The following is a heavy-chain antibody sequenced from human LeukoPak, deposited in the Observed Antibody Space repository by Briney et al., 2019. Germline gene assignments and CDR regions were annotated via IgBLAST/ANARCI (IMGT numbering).Heavy chain of an antibody. CDR3: ARDQASGSQEN. Sequence: GASVKVSCKASGGTFSSYAISWVRQAPGQGLEWMGGIIPIFGTANYTQKFQGRVTITTDESTSTAYMELSSQRSEDTAVYYCARDQASGSQENWGQGTLVTVSS. J-gene: IGHJ4*02. CDR2: IIPIFGTA. CDR1: GGTFSSYA. V-gene: IGHV1-69*05. D-gene: IGHD3-10*01.